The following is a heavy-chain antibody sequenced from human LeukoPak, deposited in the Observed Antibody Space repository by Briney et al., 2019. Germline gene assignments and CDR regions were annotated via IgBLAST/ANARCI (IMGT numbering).Heavy chain of an antibody. CDR2: VNPNSGGT. J-gene: IGHJ6*02. V-gene: IGHV1-2*02. D-gene: IGHD6-19*01. CDR1: GYTFTCYY. Sequence: ASVKVSCKASGYTFTCYYMHWVRQAPGQGREWMGWVNPNSGGTNYAQKFQGRVTMTRDTSISTAYMELSRLRSDDTAVYYCARRVAGTSLDVWGQGTTVTVSS. CDR3: ARRVAGTSLDV.